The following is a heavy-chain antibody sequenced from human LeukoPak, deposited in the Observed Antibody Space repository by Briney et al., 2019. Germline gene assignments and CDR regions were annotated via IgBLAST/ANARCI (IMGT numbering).Heavy chain of an antibody. CDR2: ISSSGSTI. CDR1: GFAFSSYE. J-gene: IGHJ6*03. V-gene: IGHV3-48*03. Sequence: GGSLRLSCAASGFAFSSYEMNWVRQAPGKGLEWVSYISSSGSTIYYADSVKGRLTISRDNPKNSLYLQMNSLRAEDTAVYYCVRKENWKKLYYYYYYMDGWGKGTTVTDS. D-gene: IGHD1-1*01. CDR3: VRKENWKKLYYYYYYMDG.